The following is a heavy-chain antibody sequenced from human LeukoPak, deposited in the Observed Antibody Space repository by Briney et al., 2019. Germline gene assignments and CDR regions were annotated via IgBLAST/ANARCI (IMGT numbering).Heavy chain of an antibody. CDR2: IKHDGSDK. CDR1: GFTLSSYW. V-gene: IGHV3-7*01. Sequence: GGSLRLSCAASGFTLSSYWMSWVRQAPGKGLEWVANIKHDGSDKYYVDSVKGRFTISRDNAKNSLYLQMNSLRAEDTAVYYCARGAVSGYDLADYWGQGTLVTVSS. J-gene: IGHJ4*02. D-gene: IGHD5-12*01. CDR3: ARGAVSGYDLADY.